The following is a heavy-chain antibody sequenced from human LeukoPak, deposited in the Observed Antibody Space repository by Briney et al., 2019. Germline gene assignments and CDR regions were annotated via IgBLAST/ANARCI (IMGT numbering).Heavy chain of an antibody. CDR3: ARWGYYDSSHDY. Sequence: SVKVSCKASGGTFSSYAISWARQAPGQGLEWMGRIIPIFGTANYAQKFKGRVTIITDESTSTAYMELSSLRSEDTAVYYCARWGYYDSSHDYWGQGTLVTVSS. CDR2: IIPIFGTA. D-gene: IGHD3-22*01. CDR1: GGTFSSYA. J-gene: IGHJ4*02. V-gene: IGHV1-69*05.